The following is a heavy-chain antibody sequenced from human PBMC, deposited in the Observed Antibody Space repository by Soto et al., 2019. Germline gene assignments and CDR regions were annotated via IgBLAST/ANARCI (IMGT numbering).Heavy chain of an antibody. V-gene: IGHV1-18*01. Sequence: QVQLVQSGAEVKKPGASVKVSCKASGYTFPSYGISWVRQAPGQGLEWMGWISAYNGNTNYAQKLQGRVTMTTDTSTSTAYMELRSLRSDDTAVYYCARDIAPYSSSWYGLDYWGQGTLVTVSS. D-gene: IGHD6-13*01. CDR1: GYTFPSYG. CDR2: ISAYNGNT. CDR3: ARDIAPYSSSWYGLDY. J-gene: IGHJ4*02.